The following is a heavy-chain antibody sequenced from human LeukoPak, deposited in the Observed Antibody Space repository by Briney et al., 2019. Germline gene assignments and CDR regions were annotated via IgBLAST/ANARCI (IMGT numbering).Heavy chain of an antibody. CDR1: GFTFGDYA. Sequence: PGGSLRLSCTASGFTFGDYAMSWVRQAPGKGLEWVGFIRSKAYGGTTEYAASVKGRFTISRDDSKSIAYLQMNSLKTEDTAVYYCTIHCGGDCYAYYYYYMDVWGKGTTVTISS. CDR2: IRSKAYGGTT. CDR3: TIHCGGDCYAYYYYYMDV. J-gene: IGHJ6*03. V-gene: IGHV3-49*04. D-gene: IGHD2-21*02.